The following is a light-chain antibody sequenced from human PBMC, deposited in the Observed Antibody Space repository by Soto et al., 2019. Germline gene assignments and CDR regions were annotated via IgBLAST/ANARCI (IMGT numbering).Light chain of an antibody. CDR2: AAS. CDR3: QQSYSTLWT. V-gene: IGKV1-39*01. J-gene: IGKJ1*01. Sequence: DIQMTQSPSSLSASVGDRVSITCRASQSISSYLNWCQQKPGKAPKLLIYAASSLQSGVPSRFSGSGSGTDFTLTISSLQPEDFATYYCQQSYSTLWTFGQGTKVDIK. CDR1: QSISSY.